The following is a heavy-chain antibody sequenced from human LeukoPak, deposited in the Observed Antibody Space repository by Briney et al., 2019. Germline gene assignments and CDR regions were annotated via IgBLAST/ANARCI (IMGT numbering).Heavy chain of an antibody. V-gene: IGHV1-46*03. Sequence: GASVKVSCKASGYTFTSYYMHWVRQAPGQGLEWMGIINPSGGSTSYAQKFQGRVTMTRDTSTSTVYMELSSLRSEDTAVYYCAYSNYVDYYYYYYMDVWGKGTTVTVSS. J-gene: IGHJ6*03. CDR2: INPSGGST. CDR1: GYTFTSYY. CDR3: AYSNYVDYYYYYYMDV. D-gene: IGHD4-11*01.